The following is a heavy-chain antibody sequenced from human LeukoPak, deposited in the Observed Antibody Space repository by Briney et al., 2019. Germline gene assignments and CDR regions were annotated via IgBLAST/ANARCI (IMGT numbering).Heavy chain of an antibody. CDR1: GGSLNNSY. J-gene: IGHJ5*02. CDR2: IYYSGST. Sequence: SETLSLTCTVSGGSLNNSYWTWIRQPPGKGLEWIGHIYYSGSTNYSPSLTSRVTISVHTSKNQFSLKLSSVTAADTAVYYCARLSSLANIAARGRTWLDPWGQGSLVTVSS. V-gene: IGHV4-59*01. D-gene: IGHD6-6*01. CDR3: ARLSSLANIAARGRTWLDP.